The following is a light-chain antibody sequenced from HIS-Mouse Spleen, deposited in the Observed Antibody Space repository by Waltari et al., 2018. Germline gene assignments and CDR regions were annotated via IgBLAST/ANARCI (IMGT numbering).Light chain of an antibody. V-gene: IGKV4-1*01. J-gene: IGKJ4*01. CDR2: WAS. Sequence: DIVMTQSPDSLAVSLGERATINCKSSQSVLYSSNNKTYLAWYQQKPGQPPNLIIYWASTRESGVPDRFSGSGSGTDFTLTISSLQAEDVAVYYCQQYYSTPLTFGGGTKVEIK. CDR3: QQYYSTPLT. CDR1: QSVLYSSNNKTY.